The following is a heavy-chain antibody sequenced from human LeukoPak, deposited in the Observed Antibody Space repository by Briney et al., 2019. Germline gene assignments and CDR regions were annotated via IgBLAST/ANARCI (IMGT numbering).Heavy chain of an antibody. CDR1: GGSFSGYY. D-gene: IGHD6-6*01. CDR2: INHSGST. J-gene: IGHJ5*02. CDR3: ARGEGVAARLNRFDP. Sequence: SETLSLTCAVYGGSFSGYYWSWIRQPPGKGLEWIGEINHSGSTNYNPSLKSRVTISVDTSKNQFSLKLSSVTAADTAVYYCARGEGVAARLNRFDPWGQGTLVTVSS. V-gene: IGHV4-34*01.